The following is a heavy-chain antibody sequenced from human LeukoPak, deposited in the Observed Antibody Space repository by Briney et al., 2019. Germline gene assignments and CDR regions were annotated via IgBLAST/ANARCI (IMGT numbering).Heavy chain of an antibody. D-gene: IGHD7-27*01. CDR3: VRYKDWGFYS. V-gene: IGHV3-48*01. CDR1: GFTFTCYT. CDR2: IGTGTSTV. Sequence: PGGSLRLSCAASGFTFTCYTMNWVRQAPGKGLEWVSHIGTGTSTVVYADSIKGRFTISRDNAKNSVDLQMSSLKVDASAVYYCVRYKDWGFYSWGQGPLVTVSS. J-gene: IGHJ5*02.